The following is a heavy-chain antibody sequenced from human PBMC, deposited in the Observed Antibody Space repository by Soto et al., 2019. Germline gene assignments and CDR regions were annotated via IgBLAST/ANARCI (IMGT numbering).Heavy chain of an antibody. V-gene: IGHV1-3*01. CDR2: INPGNGNT. Sequence: QVQLVQSGAEVKKPGASVKVSCKASGYTFTSYAMHWVRQAPGQGLEWMGWINPGNGNTKYSQKFQGRVTITRDTSASTAYMELSRLRSEDTAVYYCARSIVVVTALDYWGQGTLVTVSS. CDR3: ARSIVVVTALDY. J-gene: IGHJ4*02. D-gene: IGHD2-21*02. CDR1: GYTFTSYA.